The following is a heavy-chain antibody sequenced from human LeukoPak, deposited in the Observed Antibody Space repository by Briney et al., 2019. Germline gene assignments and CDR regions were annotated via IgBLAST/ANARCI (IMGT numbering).Heavy chain of an antibody. CDR2: IKQDGSER. CDR3: ARGSMHVYHLYTDY. D-gene: IGHD3-16*01. V-gene: IGHV3-7*01. Sequence: GGSLRLSCAASGFTYTNYWVSWFRQAPGQGLEWVASIKQDGSERYYVDSVKGRFTISRDNAKNSLFLQLSSLRVGGTAVYYCARGSMHVYHLYTDYWGQGTLVTVSS. J-gene: IGHJ4*02. CDR1: GFTYTNYW.